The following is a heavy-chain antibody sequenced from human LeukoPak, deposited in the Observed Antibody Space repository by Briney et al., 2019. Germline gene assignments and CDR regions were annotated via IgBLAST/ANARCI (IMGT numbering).Heavy chain of an antibody. Sequence: PGGSLRLSCAPSGFSFSDDWMTWVRQVPGKGLEWVANINRGGNEVHYVDSVKGRFTISRDNAKNSLYLQLDSLRVKDTAVYYSARVGKRELRRVFDYWGQGTLVTVSS. J-gene: IGHJ4*02. CDR1: GFSFSDDW. V-gene: IGHV3-7*01. CDR2: INRGGNEV. D-gene: IGHD1-26*01. CDR3: ARVGKRELRRVFDY.